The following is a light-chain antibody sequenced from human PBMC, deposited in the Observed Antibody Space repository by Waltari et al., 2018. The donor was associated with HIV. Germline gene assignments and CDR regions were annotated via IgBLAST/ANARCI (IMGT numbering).Light chain of an antibody. CDR3: QQYNNWPPYT. CDR2: GAS. V-gene: IGKV3-15*01. J-gene: IGKJ2*01. CDR1: QSVSSN. Sequence: EIVMTQSPDTLSVSLGARATLSCRASQSVSSNLAWYQQKRGQAPRLLIYGASTRATGVPARFSGSGSGTEFTLTISSLQSEDFAVYFCQQYNNWPPYTFGQGTKLEIK.